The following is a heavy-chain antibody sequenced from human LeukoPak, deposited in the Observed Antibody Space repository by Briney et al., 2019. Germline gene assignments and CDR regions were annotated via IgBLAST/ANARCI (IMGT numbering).Heavy chain of an antibody. V-gene: IGHV1-69*13. D-gene: IGHD6-19*01. Sequence: SVKVSCKASGGTFSSYGLDWVRQAPGQGLEWMGGIIPIFGTANYAQKFQGRVTITADESTSTAYMELSSLRSEDTAVYYCARGAVIAVALFDAFDIWGQGTMVTVSS. CDR2: IIPIFGTA. CDR1: GGTFSSYG. J-gene: IGHJ3*02. CDR3: ARGAVIAVALFDAFDI.